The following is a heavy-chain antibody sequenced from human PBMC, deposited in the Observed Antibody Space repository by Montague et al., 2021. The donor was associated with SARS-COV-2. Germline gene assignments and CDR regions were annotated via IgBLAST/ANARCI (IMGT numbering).Heavy chain of an antibody. D-gene: IGHD3-3*01. CDR2: IYYSGST. CDR3: ARAGGFNDYWGGYSSSAGFFDP. Sequence: SETLSLTCTVSGGSVSSYYWSWIRQSPGKGLQWLGYIYYSGSTDYNPSLKSRVTMSVDTSKNQLSLRLNSVTTADTAVYFCARAGGFNDYWGGYSSSAGFFDPWGQGILVTVSS. CDR1: GGSVSSYY. J-gene: IGHJ5*02. V-gene: IGHV4-59*02.